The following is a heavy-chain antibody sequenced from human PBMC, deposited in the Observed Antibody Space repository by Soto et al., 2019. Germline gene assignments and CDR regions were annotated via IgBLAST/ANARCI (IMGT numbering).Heavy chain of an antibody. J-gene: IGHJ3*02. V-gene: IGHV4-59*01. Sequence: SETLSLTCIVSGGSISQYYWNWIRQPPGKGLEWVGSIYHTGRTKYNPSLKSRVAISVDTSDNRFSLKMRSVTAADTAIYYCARPAKFVEFLPFDIWGLWTMFTVSS. CDR1: GGSISQYY. CDR2: IYHTGRT. CDR3: ARPAKFVEFLPFDI. D-gene: IGHD3-10*01.